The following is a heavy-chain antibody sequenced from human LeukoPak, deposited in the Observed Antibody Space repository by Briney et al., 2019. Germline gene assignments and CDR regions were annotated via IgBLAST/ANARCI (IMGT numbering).Heavy chain of an antibody. D-gene: IGHD3-3*01. CDR3: ARGGAAPYDFWSGYPFDY. V-gene: IGHV4-59*01. Sequence: PSETLSLTCTVSGGSISSYYWSWIRQPPGKGLEWIGYIYYSGSTNYNPSLKSRVTISVDTSKNQFSLKLSSVTAADTAVYYCARGGAAPYDFWSGYPFDYWGQGTLVTVSS. CDR1: GGSISSYY. CDR2: IYYSGST. J-gene: IGHJ4*02.